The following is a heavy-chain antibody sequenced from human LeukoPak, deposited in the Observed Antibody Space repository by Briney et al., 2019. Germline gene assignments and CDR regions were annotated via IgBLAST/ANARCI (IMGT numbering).Heavy chain of an antibody. D-gene: IGHD4-23*01. J-gene: IGHJ4*02. CDR2: IYYSGST. Sequence: SETLSLTCTVSGGSISSYYWSWLRQPPGQGLEWIGYIYYSGSTNYNPSLKSRVTISVDTSKNQFSLKLRPVTAADTALYYCARHRDGGDYWGQGTLVTVSS. CDR3: ARHRDGGDY. V-gene: IGHV4-59*08. CDR1: GGSISSYY.